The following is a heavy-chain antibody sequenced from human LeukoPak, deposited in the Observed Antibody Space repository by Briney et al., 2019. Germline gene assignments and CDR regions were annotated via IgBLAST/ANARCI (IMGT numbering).Heavy chain of an antibody. Sequence: PSETLSLTCSVSGGSISSSTYYWGWIRQPPGQGLDWIGNIYYSGSTYYNPSLKSRVTISVDTSKNQFSLKLTSVTTADTAVYYCARGSPITMIALWGQGTLVTVSS. D-gene: IGHD3-22*01. CDR1: GGSISSSTYY. V-gene: IGHV4-39*01. CDR3: ARGSPITMIAL. J-gene: IGHJ4*02. CDR2: IYYSGST.